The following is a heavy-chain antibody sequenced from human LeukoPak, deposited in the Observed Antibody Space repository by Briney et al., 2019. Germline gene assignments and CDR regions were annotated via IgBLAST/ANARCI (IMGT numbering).Heavy chain of an antibody. CDR1: GYTFTGTY. Sequence: ASVKVSCTASGYTFTGTYIHWVRQSPGQRLGWMGWFNPNSGGTDFAQTFQGRVTMTRDTSISTDYMELSRLGSDDTAVYYCERGPATGDFDYWGQGTLVTVSS. J-gene: IGHJ4*02. V-gene: IGHV1-2*02. CDR3: ERGPATGDFDY. D-gene: IGHD7-27*01. CDR2: FNPNSGGT.